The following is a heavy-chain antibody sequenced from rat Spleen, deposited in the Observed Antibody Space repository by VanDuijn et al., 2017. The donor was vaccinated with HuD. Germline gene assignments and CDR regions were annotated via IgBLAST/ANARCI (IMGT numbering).Heavy chain of an antibody. CDR3: ARHPYGGYSPFYFDY. Sequence: EVQLVESGGGLVQPGRSLKLSCAASGFTFSNYGMAWVRQAPTKGLEWVATISYDGSSTYYRDSVKGRSTISRDNAKSTLYRQMDSLRSEDTATYYCARHPYGGYSPFYFDYWGQGVMVTVSS. CDR1: GFTFSNYG. J-gene: IGHJ2*01. V-gene: IGHV5-29*01. D-gene: IGHD1-11*01. CDR2: ISYDGSST.